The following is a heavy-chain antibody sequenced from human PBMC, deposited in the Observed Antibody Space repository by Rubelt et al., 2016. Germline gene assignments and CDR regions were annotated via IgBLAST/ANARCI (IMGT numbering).Heavy chain of an antibody. Sequence: QITLTESGPALVKPTQTLTLTCTWSGFSLTANGAAVGWIRQSPGKALEWLALIYWDDDKSYSPSLKSRLNVNKNASNNQVVLTMSTWDAVHAATYYCAHRVMMRGGPFDVGGQGALVTVSS. V-gene: IGHV2-5*02. J-gene: IGHJ4*02. D-gene: IGHD2-21*01. CDR3: AHRVMMRGGPFDV. CDR2: IYWDDDK. CDR1: GFSLTANGAA.